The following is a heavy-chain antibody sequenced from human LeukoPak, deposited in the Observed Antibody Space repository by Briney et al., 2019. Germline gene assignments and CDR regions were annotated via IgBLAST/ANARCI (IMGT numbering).Heavy chain of an antibody. J-gene: IGHJ6*02. V-gene: IGHV4-39*01. D-gene: IGHD4-17*01. Sequence: KPSETLSLTCTVSGGSISSSSYYWGWIRQPPGKGLEWIGSIYYSGSTYYNPSLKSRVTISVDTSKNQFSLKLSSVTAADTAVYYCARRLPEAVTTRSHGYGMTSGAKGPRSPSP. CDR2: IYYSGST. CDR3: ARRLPEAVTTRSHGYGMTS. CDR1: GGSISSSSYY.